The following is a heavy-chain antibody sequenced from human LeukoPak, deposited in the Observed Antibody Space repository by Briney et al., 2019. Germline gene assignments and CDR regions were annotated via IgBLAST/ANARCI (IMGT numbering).Heavy chain of an antibody. D-gene: IGHD6-19*01. CDR2: IYYSGST. J-gene: IGHJ4*02. CDR3: ARRRAIAVAGISQADFDY. V-gene: IGHV4-39*01. Sequence: WIRQAPGKGLEWIGSIYYSGSTYYNPSLKSRVTISVDTSKNQFSLKLSSVTAADTAVYYCARRRAIAVAGISQADFDYWGQGTLVTVSS.